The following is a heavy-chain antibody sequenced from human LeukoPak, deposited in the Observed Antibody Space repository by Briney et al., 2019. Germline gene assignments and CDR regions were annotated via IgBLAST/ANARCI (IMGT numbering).Heavy chain of an antibody. CDR3: AKSRITMVGVVQKQGGAFDY. D-gene: IGHD3-22*01. J-gene: IGHJ4*02. V-gene: IGHV3-23*01. CDR1: GFTFSSYA. CDR2: ISGSGGST. Sequence: GGSLRLSCAASGFTFSSYAMSWVRQAPGKGLEWVSAISGSGGSTYYADSVKGRFTISRDNSKNTLYLQMNSLRAEDTAVYSCAKSRITMVGVVQKQGGAFDYWGQGTLVTVSS.